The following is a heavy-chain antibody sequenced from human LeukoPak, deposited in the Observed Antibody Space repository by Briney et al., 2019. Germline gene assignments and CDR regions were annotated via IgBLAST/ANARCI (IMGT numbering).Heavy chain of an antibody. CDR3: AREGLYYDYIWGSYRWPTYFDY. J-gene: IGHJ4*02. V-gene: IGHV3-11*01. D-gene: IGHD3-16*02. CDR2: ISSSGSTI. Sequence: KSGGSLRLSCAASGFTFSDYYMSWIRQAPGKGLEWVSYISSSGSTIYYADSVKGRFTISRDNAKNTLYLQMNSLRAEDTAVYYCAREGLYYDYIWGSYRWPTYFDYWGQGTLVTVSS. CDR1: GFTFSDYY.